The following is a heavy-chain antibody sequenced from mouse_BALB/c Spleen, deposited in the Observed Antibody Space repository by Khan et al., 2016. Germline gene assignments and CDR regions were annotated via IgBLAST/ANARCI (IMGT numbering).Heavy chain of an antibody. Sequence: EVELVESGGGLVQPGGSLKLSCAASGFTFSTYAMSWVRQTPDKRLELVATINSNGGSTYYPDNVKGRFTISRDNAKNTLYLQMSRLKSEDTAMYYCAMVRQALDYWGQGTSVTVSS. CDR3: AMVRQALDY. V-gene: IGHV5-6-3*01. J-gene: IGHJ4*01. CDR2: INSNGGST. D-gene: IGHD2-14*01. CDR1: GFTFSTYA.